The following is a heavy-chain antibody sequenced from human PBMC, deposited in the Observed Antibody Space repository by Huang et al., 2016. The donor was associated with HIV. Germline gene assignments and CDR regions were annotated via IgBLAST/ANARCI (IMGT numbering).Heavy chain of an antibody. V-gene: IGHV3-49*03. CDR2: VRGKAYGATT. CDR3: SRVKRYSRSRMSFDY. CDR1: D. D-gene: IGHD1-26*01. Sequence: DVSWLRQAPGKGLEWVGLVRGKAYGATTEYAAAVKGRFTISRDDSKSNDYLQMSSLKIGDTAMYYCSRVKRYSRSRMSFDYWGQGTPVTVSS. J-gene: IGHJ4*02.